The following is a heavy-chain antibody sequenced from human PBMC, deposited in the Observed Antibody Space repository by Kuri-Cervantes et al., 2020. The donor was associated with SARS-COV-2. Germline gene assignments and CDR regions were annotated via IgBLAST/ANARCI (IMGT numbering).Heavy chain of an antibody. Sequence: SETLSLTCAVSGGFISAYYWSWIRQSPGQGLQWIGYINHSGGNTNYNPSLKSRVTISVDTSKNQVSLKLSSVTAADTAVYYCARGILGDDSIHYGMDVWGQGTSVTVSS. CDR1: GGFISAYY. V-gene: IGHV4-59*01. J-gene: IGHJ6*02. CDR2: INHSGGNT. CDR3: ARGILGDDSIHYGMDV. D-gene: IGHD2/OR15-2a*01.